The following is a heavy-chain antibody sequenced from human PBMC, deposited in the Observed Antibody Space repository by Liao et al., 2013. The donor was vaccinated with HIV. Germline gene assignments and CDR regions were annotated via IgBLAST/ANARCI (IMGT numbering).Heavy chain of an antibody. Sequence: QLQLQESGSGLVKPSQTLSLTCAVSGGSISSGGFSWSWIRQPPGKGLEWIGYIYHGGSTYYNPSLKSRVTMSVDRSKNQFSLNLTSVTAADTAVYYCARENPRGRPFDYWGQGILVTVSS. CDR2: IYHGGST. V-gene: IGHV4-30-2*01. CDR3: ARENPRGRPFDY. J-gene: IGHJ4*02. CDR1: GGSISSGGFS. D-gene: IGHD3-10*01.